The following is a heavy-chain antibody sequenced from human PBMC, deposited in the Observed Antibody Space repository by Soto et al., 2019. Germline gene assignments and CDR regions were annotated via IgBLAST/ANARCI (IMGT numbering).Heavy chain of an antibody. V-gene: IGHV4-34*01. CDR3: ARGLVVVAASHNWFDP. CDR1: GGSFSGYY. J-gene: IGHJ5*02. D-gene: IGHD2-15*01. Sequence: SETLSLTCAVYGGSFSGYYWSWIRQPPGKGLEWIGEINHSGSTNYNPSLKSRVTISVDTSKNQFSLKLSSGTAADTAVYYCARGLVVVAASHNWFDPWGQGTLVTVSS. CDR2: INHSGST.